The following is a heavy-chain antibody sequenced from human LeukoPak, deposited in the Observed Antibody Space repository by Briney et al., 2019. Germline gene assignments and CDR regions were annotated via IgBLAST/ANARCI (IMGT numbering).Heavy chain of an antibody. D-gene: IGHD4-23*01. CDR2: IYYSGSA. CDR3: ARYGKTTVAAWGFDY. V-gene: IGHV4-59*01. Sequence: PSETLSLTCTVSGGSISTYYWTWIRQPPGKGLEWIGYIYYSGSANYNPSLQSRVTISVDMSKNQFSLKLTSVTAADTAVYYCARYGKTTVAAWGFDYWGQGTLVTVSS. CDR1: GGSISTYY. J-gene: IGHJ4*02.